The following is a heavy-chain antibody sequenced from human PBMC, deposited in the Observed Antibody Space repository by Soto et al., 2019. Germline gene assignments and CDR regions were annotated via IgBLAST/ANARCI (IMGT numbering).Heavy chain of an antibody. D-gene: IGHD3-10*02. Sequence: ASVKVSCKASGYTFTSYDINWVRQATGQGLEWMGWMNAYSGNTSYAQKLQGRVTMTTDTSTSTAYMELRSLRSDDTAVYYCARDYVPGRASVGYWGQGTLVTVSS. V-gene: IGHV1-18*01. CDR2: MNAYSGNT. J-gene: IGHJ4*02. CDR3: ARDYVPGRASVGY. CDR1: GYTFTSYD.